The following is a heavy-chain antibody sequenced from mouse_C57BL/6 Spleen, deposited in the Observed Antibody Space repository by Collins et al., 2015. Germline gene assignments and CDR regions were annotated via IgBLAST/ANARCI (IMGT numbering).Heavy chain of an antibody. V-gene: IGHV1-55*01. CDR3: ARTVTTVVAAYYFDY. J-gene: IGHJ2*01. Sequence: QVQLQQPGAELVKPGASVKMSCKASGYTFTSYWITWVKQRPGQGLEWIGDIYPGSGSTNYNEKFKSKATLTVDKSSSTAYMQLSSLTSEDSAVYYCARTVTTVVAAYYFDYWGQGTTLTVSS. CDR2: IYPGSGST. CDR1: GYTFTSYW. D-gene: IGHD1-1*01.